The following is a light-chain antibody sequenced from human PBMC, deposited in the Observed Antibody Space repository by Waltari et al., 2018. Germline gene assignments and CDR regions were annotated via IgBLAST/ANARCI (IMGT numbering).Light chain of an antibody. Sequence: SYELTQPPSVSVSPGQTASITCSGDKLGNKYAYWYQQKPGQSPVLVIYQHNKRPSGIPVRFSGSSSGNTATLTISGTQAMDEADYYCQAWDRTTVVFGGGTKLTVL. J-gene: IGLJ2*01. CDR3: QAWDRTTVV. V-gene: IGLV3-1*01. CDR2: QHN. CDR1: KLGNKY.